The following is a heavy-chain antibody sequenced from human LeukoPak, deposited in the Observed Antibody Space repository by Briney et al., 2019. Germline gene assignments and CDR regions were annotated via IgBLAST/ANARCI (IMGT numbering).Heavy chain of an antibody. CDR2: INSDGSST. J-gene: IGHJ4*02. D-gene: IGHD3-22*01. CDR1: GFTFSSYW. Sequence: GGSLRLSCAASGFTFSSYWMHWVRQAPGKGLVWVPRINSDGSSTSYADSVKGRFTISRDNAKNTLYLQMNSLRAEDTAVYYCARLDYYDRITGDSWGQGTLVTVSS. CDR3: ARLDYYDRITGDS. V-gene: IGHV3-74*01.